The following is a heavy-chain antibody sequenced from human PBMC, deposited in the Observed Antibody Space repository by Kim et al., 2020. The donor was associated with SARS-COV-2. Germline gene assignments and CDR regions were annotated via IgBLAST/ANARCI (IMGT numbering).Heavy chain of an antibody. Sequence: GGSLRLSCAASGFTFSSYAMSWVRQAPGKGLEWVSAISGSGGSTYYADSVKGRFTISRDNSKNTLYLQMNSLRAEDTAVYYCAKHLWFERVAEYFQHWGQVTLVTVSS. CDR1: GFTFSSYA. J-gene: IGHJ1*01. V-gene: IGHV3-23*01. CDR2: ISGSGGST. CDR3: AKHLWFERVAEYFQH. D-gene: IGHD3-10*01.